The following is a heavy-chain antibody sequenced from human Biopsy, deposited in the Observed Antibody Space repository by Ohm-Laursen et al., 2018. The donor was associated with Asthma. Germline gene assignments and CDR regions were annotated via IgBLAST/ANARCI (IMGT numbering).Heavy chain of an antibody. V-gene: IGHV4-59*13. J-gene: IGHJ1*01. CDR1: GDSISSYH. CDR2: VFYGGAT. D-gene: IGHD4-23*01. CDR3: ARGVVYGGDSYAEYFQH. Sequence: SVTLSLTCTVSGDSISSYHWRWIRQPPGKGLEWIGYVFYGGATNYNPSLKSRVTISVDTSKNQFFLRLSSVTAADTAVYYCARGVVYGGDSYAEYFQHWGQGTLVTVSS.